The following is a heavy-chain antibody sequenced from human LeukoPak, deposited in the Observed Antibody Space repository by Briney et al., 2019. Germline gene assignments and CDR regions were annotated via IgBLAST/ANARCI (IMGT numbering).Heavy chain of an antibody. V-gene: IGHV4-59*11. D-gene: IGHD4-17*01. CDR2: ISHIGRT. J-gene: IGHJ3*02. CDR1: VDSFSSHY. Sequence: ETLSLTCAVSVDSFSSHYWTWIRQSPGTGLEWVGYISHIGRTNYNPSFKRRVTISIDTSKNQFSLKLRSVTAADTAVYYCARDLVTVTKGFDIWGQGTMVSVSS. CDR3: ARDLVTVTKGFDI.